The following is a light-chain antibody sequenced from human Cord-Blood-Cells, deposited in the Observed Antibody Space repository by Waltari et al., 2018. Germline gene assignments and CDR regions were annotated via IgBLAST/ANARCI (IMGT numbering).Light chain of an antibody. V-gene: IGLV2-14*01. CDR3: SSYTSSSTV. CDR1: SSDAGGYNY. CDR2: DFS. Sequence: QSALTKPPSVSGSPGQSIPIPCPGTSSDAGGYNYVSCYQQHPGKAPKLVIYDFSNRPSGVSIRFSGSKSGNAASLTISGLQAEDEADYYCSSYTSSSTVFGGGTKLTVL. J-gene: IGLJ2*01.